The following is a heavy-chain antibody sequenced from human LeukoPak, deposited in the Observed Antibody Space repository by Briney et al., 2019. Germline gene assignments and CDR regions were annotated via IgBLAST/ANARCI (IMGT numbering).Heavy chain of an antibody. CDR2: IYYSGST. CDR1: GGSISSYY. V-gene: IGHV4-59*08. J-gene: IGHJ6*03. D-gene: IGHD2-2*01. Sequence: SETLSLTCTVSGGSISSYYWSWIRQPPGKGLEWIGYIYYSGSTNYNPSLKSRVTISVDTSKNQFSLKLSSVTAADTAVYYCARSPPLGYCSSTSCSGGYYMDVWGKGTTVTVSS. CDR3: ARSPPLGYCSSTSCSGGYYMDV.